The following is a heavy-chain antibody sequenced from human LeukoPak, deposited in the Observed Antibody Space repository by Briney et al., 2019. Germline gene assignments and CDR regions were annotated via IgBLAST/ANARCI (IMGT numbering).Heavy chain of an antibody. D-gene: IGHD5-18*01. J-gene: IGHJ4*02. Sequence: ASVKVSCKASGGTFSSYAIIWVRQAPGQGLEWMGGIIPIFGTANYAQKFQGRVTITADESTSTAYMELSSLRSEDTAVYYCARGIDTAMAWAHYFDYWGQGTLVTVSS. CDR1: GGTFSSYA. V-gene: IGHV1-69*13. CDR2: IIPIFGTA. CDR3: ARGIDTAMAWAHYFDY.